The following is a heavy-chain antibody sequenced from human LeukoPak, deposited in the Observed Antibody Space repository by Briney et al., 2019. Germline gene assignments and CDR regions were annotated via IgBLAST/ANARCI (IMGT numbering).Heavy chain of an antibody. D-gene: IGHD3-22*01. CDR3: AKVYDSSGYYRPSGDY. Sequence: GGSLRLSCAASGFTFSSYAMHWVRQAPGKGLEWVAVISYDGSNKYYADSVKGRFTISRDNSKNTLYLQMNSLRAEDTAVYYCAKVYDSSGYYRPSGDYWGQGTLVTVSS. J-gene: IGHJ4*02. CDR2: ISYDGSNK. V-gene: IGHV3-30*04. CDR1: GFTFSSYA.